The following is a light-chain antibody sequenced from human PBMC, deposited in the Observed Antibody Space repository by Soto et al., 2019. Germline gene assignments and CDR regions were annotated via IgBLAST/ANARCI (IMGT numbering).Light chain of an antibody. Sequence: EIVLTQSPGTLSLSPGERATLSCRASQSVSSSYLAWYQRKPGQAPRLLIYGASSRATGIPDRFSGSGSGTEFTLTISSLEPEVFAVYYCHKRQYWPPITFGQGTRLEIK. CDR3: HKRQYWPPIT. J-gene: IGKJ5*01. V-gene: IGKV3D-20*02. CDR1: QSVSSSY. CDR2: GAS.